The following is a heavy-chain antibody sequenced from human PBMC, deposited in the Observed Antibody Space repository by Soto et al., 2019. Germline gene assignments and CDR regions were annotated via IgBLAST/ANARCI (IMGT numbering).Heavy chain of an antibody. CDR1: GYTFTCYY. Sequence: ASVKVSCKASGYTFTCYYMHWVRQAPGQGLEWMGWINPNSGRTNYAQKFQGWVTITGDKSMSTAYMELSSLRSDDTAVYYCARTTDYGGYDPWGQGTLVTVSS. J-gene: IGHJ5*02. CDR2: INPNSGRT. V-gene: IGHV1-2*04. CDR3: ARTTDYGGYDP. D-gene: IGHD4-17*01.